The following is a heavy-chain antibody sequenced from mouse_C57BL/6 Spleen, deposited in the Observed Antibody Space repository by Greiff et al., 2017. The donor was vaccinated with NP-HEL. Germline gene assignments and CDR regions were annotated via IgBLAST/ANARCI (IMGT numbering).Heavy chain of an antibody. J-gene: IGHJ2*01. D-gene: IGHD1-1*01. V-gene: IGHV1-53*01. CDR3: ARWDYNGSSFDY. Sequence: QVQLQQPGTDLVKPGASVKLSCKASGYTFTSYWMHWVKQRPGQGLEWIGIINPSTGGSNSNEKFTSKATLTVDKSSCTAYMQLSSLASRDSAVYYCARWDYNGSSFDYWGQGTTLTVSS. CDR1: GYTFTSYW. CDR2: INPSTGGS.